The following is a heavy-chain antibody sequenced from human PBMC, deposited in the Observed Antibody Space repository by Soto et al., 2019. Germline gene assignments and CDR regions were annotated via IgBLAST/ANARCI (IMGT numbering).Heavy chain of an antibody. Sequence: PGGSLRLSCAASGFTFSSYAMSWVRQAPGKGLEWVSAISGSGGSTYYADSVKGRFTISRDNSKNTLYLQMNSLRAEDTAVYYCAKVDYYGSGSYYNGDYYYGMDVWGQGTTVTVSS. CDR1: GFTFSSYA. CDR2: ISGSGGST. D-gene: IGHD3-10*01. J-gene: IGHJ6*02. V-gene: IGHV3-23*01. CDR3: AKVDYYGSGSYYNGDYYYGMDV.